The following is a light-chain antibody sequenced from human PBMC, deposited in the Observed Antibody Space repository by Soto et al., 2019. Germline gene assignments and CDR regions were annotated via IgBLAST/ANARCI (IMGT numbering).Light chain of an antibody. CDR3: LQYDDYPLT. J-gene: IGKJ4*01. CDR1: QSVRSW. CDR2: DAS. V-gene: IGKV1-5*01. Sequence: DIQMTQSPSTLSASVGDRVTITCRASQSVRSWLAWYQQKPGKTPKFLIYDASTLESGVPSRFSGRGSGTEFTLTISSLQPDDFATYYCLQYDDYPLTFGGGTKVEI.